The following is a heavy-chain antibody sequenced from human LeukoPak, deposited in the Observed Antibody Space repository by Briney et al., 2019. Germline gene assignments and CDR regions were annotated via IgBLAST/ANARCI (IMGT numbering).Heavy chain of an antibody. CDR2: IYYSGGT. CDR1: GGSISSYY. J-gene: IGHJ4*02. Sequence: PSETLSLTCTVSGGSISSYYWSWIRQPPGKGLECIGYIYYSGGTNYNPSLKSRVTISVDTSKNQFSLKLSSVTAADTAVYYCARNDCSGGTCYSSYWGKGTLVTVSS. D-gene: IGHD2-15*01. CDR3: ARNDCSGGTCYSSY. V-gene: IGHV4-59*08.